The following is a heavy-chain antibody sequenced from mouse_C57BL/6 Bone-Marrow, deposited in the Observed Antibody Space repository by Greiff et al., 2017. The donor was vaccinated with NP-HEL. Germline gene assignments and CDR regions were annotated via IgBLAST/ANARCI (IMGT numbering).Heavy chain of an antibody. CDR1: GYTFTSYW. CDR3: ARRHSLFFAY. J-gene: IGHJ3*01. CDR2: IDPSDSYT. V-gene: IGHV1-50*01. Sequence: QVHVKQPGAELVKPGASVKLSCKASGYTFTSYWMQWVKQRPGQGLEWIGEIDPSDSYTNYNQKFKGKATLTVDTSSSTAYMQLSSLTSEDSAVYYCARRHSLFFAYGGQGTLVTVSA.